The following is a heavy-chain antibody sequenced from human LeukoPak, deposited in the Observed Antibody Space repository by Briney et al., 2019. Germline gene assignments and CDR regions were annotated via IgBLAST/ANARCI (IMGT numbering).Heavy chain of an antibody. CDR3: ARVPTRNYDFWSGSYTRDYYFDY. CDR2: INHSGST. V-gene: IGHV4-34*01. Sequence: SETLSLTCAVYGGSFNGYYWTWVRQPPGKGLEWIGEINHSGSTNYNPSLKSRVAISVDTSKNQFSLKLSSVTAADMAVYYCARVPTRNYDFWSGSYTRDYYFDYWGQGTLVTVSS. CDR1: GGSFNGYY. D-gene: IGHD3-3*01. J-gene: IGHJ4*02.